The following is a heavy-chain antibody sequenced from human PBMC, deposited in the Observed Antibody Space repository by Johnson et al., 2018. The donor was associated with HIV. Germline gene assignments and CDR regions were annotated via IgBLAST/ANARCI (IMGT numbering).Heavy chain of an antibody. CDR3: AREYSSLSQGAFDI. CDR2: IWYDGTNK. Sequence: QVQLVESGGGVVQPGRSLRLSCAASGFTFSSYGMHWVRQAPGKGLEWVALIWYDGTNKYYADSVKGRFTISRDNSKNTLYLQMNSLRAEDTAVYYCAREYSSLSQGAFDIWGQGTMVTVSS. V-gene: IGHV3-30*19. CDR1: GFTFSSYG. D-gene: IGHD6-6*01. J-gene: IGHJ3*02.